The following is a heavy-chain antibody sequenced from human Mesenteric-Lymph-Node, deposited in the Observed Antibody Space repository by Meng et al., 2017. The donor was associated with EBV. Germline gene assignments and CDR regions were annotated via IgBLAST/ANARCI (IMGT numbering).Heavy chain of an antibody. CDR1: VVSSSGAS. CDR3: ARAGSSGWSDLDY. CDR2: INHSGST. D-gene: IGHD6-19*01. Sequence: VLLHDGAAGHLRPSEPPSRTLVGKVVSSSGASWNWIRQPPGKGLEWIGRINHSGSTNYDPSLKGRVTISMDTSKYQFSVKWTSVTAADTAVYYCARAGSSGWSDLDYWGQGTLVTVSS. V-gene: IGHV4-34*01. J-gene: IGHJ4*02.